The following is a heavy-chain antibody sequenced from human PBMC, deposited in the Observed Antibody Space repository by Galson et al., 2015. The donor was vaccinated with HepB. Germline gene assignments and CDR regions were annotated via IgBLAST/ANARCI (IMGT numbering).Heavy chain of an antibody. CDR3: TTDLDVALERYYYYYYMDV. D-gene: IGHD1-1*01. V-gene: IGHV3-15*01. Sequence: SLRLSCAASGFTFSNAWMSWVRQAPGKGLEWVGRIKSKTDGGTTDYAAPVKGRFTISRDDSKNTLYLQMNSLKTEDTAVYYCTTDLDVALERYYYYYYMDVWGKGTTVTVSS. CDR1: GFTFSNAW. CDR2: IKSKTDGGTT. J-gene: IGHJ6*03.